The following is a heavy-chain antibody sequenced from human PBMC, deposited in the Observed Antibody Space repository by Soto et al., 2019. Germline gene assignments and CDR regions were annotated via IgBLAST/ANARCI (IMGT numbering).Heavy chain of an antibody. CDR1: GGSISSYY. J-gene: IGHJ5*02. V-gene: IGHV4-59*01. D-gene: IGHD4-17*01. CDR2: IYYSGST. Sequence: SETLSLTCTVSGGSISSYYWSWIRQPPGKGLEWIGYIYYSGSTNYNPSLKSRLTISVDTSKNQFSLKLSSVTAADTAVYYCARYYGDGNWFDPWGQGTLVTVSS. CDR3: ARYYGDGNWFDP.